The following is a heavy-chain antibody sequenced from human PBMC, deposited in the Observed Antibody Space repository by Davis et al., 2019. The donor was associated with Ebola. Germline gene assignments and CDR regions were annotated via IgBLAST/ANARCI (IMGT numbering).Heavy chain of an antibody. Sequence: SETLSLTCTLSGGSISSSSYYWGWIRQPPGKGLEWIGHIFYNGRTYYNVSLKSRVTISVDTSKNQFSLKLSSVTAADTAVYYCATGHRYGSMVYGLDVWGQGTTVTVSS. CDR3: ATGHRYGSMVYGLDV. CDR1: GGSISSSSYY. D-gene: IGHD5-18*01. J-gene: IGHJ6*02. CDR2: IFYNGRT. V-gene: IGHV4-39*01.